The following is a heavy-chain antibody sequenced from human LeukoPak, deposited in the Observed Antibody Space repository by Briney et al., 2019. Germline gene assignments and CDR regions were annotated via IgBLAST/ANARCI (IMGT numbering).Heavy chain of an antibody. V-gene: IGHV1-8*03. Sequence: ASVKVSCKASGYTFTSYDINWVRQATGQGLEWMGWTNPNSGNTGYAQKFQGRVTITRNTSISTAYMELSSLRSEDTAVYYCARAPADCSGGSCNWFDPWGQGTLVTVSS. CDR1: GYTFTSYD. CDR2: TNPNSGNT. J-gene: IGHJ5*02. D-gene: IGHD2-15*01. CDR3: ARAPADCSGGSCNWFDP.